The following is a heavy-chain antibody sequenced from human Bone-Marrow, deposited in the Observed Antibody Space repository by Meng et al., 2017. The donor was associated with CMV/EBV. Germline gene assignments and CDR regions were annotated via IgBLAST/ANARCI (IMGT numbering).Heavy chain of an antibody. CDR1: GFTFSSYA. V-gene: IGHV3-30*04. J-gene: IGHJ4*02. Sequence: GGSLRLSCAASGFTFSSYAMHWVRQAPGKGLEWVAVISYDGSNKYYADSVKGRFTISRDNSKNTLYLQMNSLRAEDTAVYYCARDGGFWSGYYKTTFDYWGQGTLVTVSS. D-gene: IGHD3-3*01. CDR2: ISYDGSNK. CDR3: ARDGGFWSGYYKTTFDY.